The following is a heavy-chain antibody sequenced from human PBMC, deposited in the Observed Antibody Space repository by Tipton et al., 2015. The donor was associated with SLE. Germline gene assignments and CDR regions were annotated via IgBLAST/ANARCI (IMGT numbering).Heavy chain of an antibody. V-gene: IGHV4-61*01. CDR2: IYYSGST. Sequence: TLSLTCIVSGGSISSTIHYWSWIRQPPGKGLEWIGYIYYSGSTNYNPPLKSRVTISVDTSKNQFSLKLSSVTAADTAVYYCARVGVDGSYPSYFDYWGQGTLVTVSS. J-gene: IGHJ4*02. CDR3: ARVGVDGSYPSYFDY. D-gene: IGHD1-26*01. CDR1: GGSISSTIHY.